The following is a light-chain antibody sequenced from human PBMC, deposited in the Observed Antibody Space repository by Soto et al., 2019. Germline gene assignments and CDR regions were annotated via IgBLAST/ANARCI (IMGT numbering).Light chain of an antibody. Sequence: QSALTQPASVSGSPGQSITISCSGTSSDVGSYDHVAWYQQFPGKTPKLMIYEVSNRPSGVSSRFSGSKSGNTASLTISGLQAEDEADYYCISYTGSSTSYVFGSGPKLTVL. CDR1: SSDVGSYDH. J-gene: IGLJ1*01. V-gene: IGLV2-14*01. CDR3: ISYTGSSTSYV. CDR2: EVS.